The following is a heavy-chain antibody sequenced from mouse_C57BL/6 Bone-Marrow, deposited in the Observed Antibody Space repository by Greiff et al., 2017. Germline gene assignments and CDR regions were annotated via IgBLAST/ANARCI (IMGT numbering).Heavy chain of an antibody. D-gene: IGHD1-2*01. CDR2: IDPSDSYT. CDR3: ARRLTWDFDY. J-gene: IGHJ2*01. Sequence: QVQLQQPGAELVRPGTSVKLSCKASGYTFTSYWMHWVKQRPGQGLEWIGVIDPSDSYTNYNQKFKGKATLTVDTSSSTAYMQLSSLTSEDSAVYYCARRLTWDFDYWGQGTTLTVSS. CDR1: GYTFTSYW. V-gene: IGHV1-59*01.